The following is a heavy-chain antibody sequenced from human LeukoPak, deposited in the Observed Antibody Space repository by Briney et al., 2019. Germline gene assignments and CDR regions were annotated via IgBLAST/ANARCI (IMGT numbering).Heavy chain of an antibody. CDR2: IYASGST. Sequence: SETLSLTCTVSGGSINSYFWGWIRQPPGKGLEWIGRIYASGSTNYNPSLNSRVTMSVDTSKNQFSLKLSSVTAADTAVYYCARFFYGDYYFDYWGQGTLVTVSS. J-gene: IGHJ4*02. CDR3: ARFFYGDYYFDY. D-gene: IGHD4-17*01. V-gene: IGHV4-4*07. CDR1: GGSINSYF.